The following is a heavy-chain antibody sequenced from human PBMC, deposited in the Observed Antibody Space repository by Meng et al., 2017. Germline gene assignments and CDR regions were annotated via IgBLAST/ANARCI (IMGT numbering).Heavy chain of an antibody. J-gene: IGHJ4*02. Sequence: GQLVQFGVELRRPGASLKVSCKATGQTFTSNYLHWVRQARGQGREWMGIIKPSGGSTSYAQKFQGRVTMTRDTSTSTVYMELSSLRSEDTAVYYCASSSGWGDPVYDYWGQGTLVTVSS. CDR1: GQTFTSNY. D-gene: IGHD2-21*01. CDR3: ASSSGWGDPVYDY. CDR2: IKPSGGST. V-gene: IGHV1-46*01.